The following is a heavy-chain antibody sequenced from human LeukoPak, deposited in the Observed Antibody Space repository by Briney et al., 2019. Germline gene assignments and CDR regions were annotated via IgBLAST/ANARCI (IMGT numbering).Heavy chain of an antibody. CDR3: AKDTSGYSSGWYGY. D-gene: IGHD6-19*01. Sequence: QPGGSLRLSCAASGFTFSSYAMSWVRQAPGKGLEWVSAISGSGGSTYYADSVKGRFTISRDNSKNTLYLQMNSLRAEDTAVYYCAKDTSGYSSGWYGYWGQGTLVTVSS. J-gene: IGHJ4*02. CDR1: GFTFSSYA. V-gene: IGHV3-23*01. CDR2: ISGSGGST.